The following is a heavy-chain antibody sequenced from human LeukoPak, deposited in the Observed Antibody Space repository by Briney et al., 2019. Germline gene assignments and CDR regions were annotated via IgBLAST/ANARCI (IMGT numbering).Heavy chain of an antibody. CDR1: GFTFSTYS. V-gene: IGHV3-23*01. CDR3: AKELYSGYSAFDI. Sequence: GGSLRLSCAASGFTFSTYSMNWVRQAPGKGLEWVSAISGSGGSTYYADSVKGRFTISRDNSKNTLYLQMNSLRAEDTAVYYCAKELYSGYSAFDIWGQGTMVTVSS. D-gene: IGHD5-12*01. J-gene: IGHJ3*02. CDR2: ISGSGGST.